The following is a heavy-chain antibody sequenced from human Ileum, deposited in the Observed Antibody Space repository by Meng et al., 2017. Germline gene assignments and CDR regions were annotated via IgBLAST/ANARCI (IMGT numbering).Heavy chain of an antibody. CDR3: ASRHSDSFDS. CDR1: GFTVSSGYA. V-gene: IGHV3-23*01. Sequence: GESLKISCAASGFTVSSGYAMSWVRQAPGKELQWVSTISSGGGTTYYADSVKGRFTISRDDSKHTLNLQLSSLRAEDTAVYYCASRHSDSFDSWGQGTLVTVSS. J-gene: IGHJ4*02. D-gene: IGHD4-11*01. CDR2: ISSGGGTT.